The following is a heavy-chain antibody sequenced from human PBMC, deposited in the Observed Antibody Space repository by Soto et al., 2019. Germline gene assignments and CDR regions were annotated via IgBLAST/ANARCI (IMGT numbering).Heavy chain of an antibody. D-gene: IGHD2-2*01. CDR2: IKQDGSEK. V-gene: IGHV3-7*01. J-gene: IGHJ6*03. Sequence: GGSLRLSCAASGFTFSSYWMSWVRQAPGKGLEWVANIKQDGSEKYYVDSVKGRFTISRDNAKNSLYLQMNSLRAEDTAVYYCATNIVVVPAAFSPRSVYMDVWGKGTTVTVSS. CDR3: ATNIVVVPAAFSPRSVYMDV. CDR1: GFTFSSYW.